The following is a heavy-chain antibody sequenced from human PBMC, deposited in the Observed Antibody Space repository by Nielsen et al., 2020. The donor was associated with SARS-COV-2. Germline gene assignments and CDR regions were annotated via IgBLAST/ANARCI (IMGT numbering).Heavy chain of an antibody. CDR2: IWYDGSNK. D-gene: IGHD6-19*01. CDR3: ARDYSGWVVGYFDY. CDR1: GSTFSSYG. V-gene: IGHV3-33*01. J-gene: IGHJ4*02. Sequence: GESLKISCAASGSTFSSYGMHWVRQAPGKGLEWVAVIWYDGSNKYYADSVKGRFTISRDNSKNTLYLQMNSLRAEDTAVYYCARDYSGWVVGYFDYWGQGTLVTVSS.